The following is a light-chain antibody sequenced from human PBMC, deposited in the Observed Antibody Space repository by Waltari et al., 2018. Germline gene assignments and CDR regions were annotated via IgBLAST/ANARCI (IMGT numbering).Light chain of an antibody. J-gene: IGKJ1*01. CDR2: KAA. CDR3: QFHFSFSRT. CDR1: QAISNW. V-gene: IGKV1-5*03. Sequence: DIQMTQSPSTLSASVGDRVTITCRASQAISNWLAWYQQRTGKAPRLLNHKAATLQRGGPSRVSGRGSGTEFPLAISRLQPDDFATYYRQFHFSFSRTFGQGTKVEIK.